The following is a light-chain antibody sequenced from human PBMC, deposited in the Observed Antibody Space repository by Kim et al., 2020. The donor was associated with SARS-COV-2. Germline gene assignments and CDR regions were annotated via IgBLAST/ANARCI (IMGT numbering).Light chain of an antibody. Sequence: QSVTSSCTGTRSDGGGYDFVSWYQHHPGKAPKLLIYEVSKRPSGVPDRFSGAKSGNTASLTVSGLQAEDEADYYCISYAGSNNFYVFGTGTKVTVL. J-gene: IGLJ1*01. V-gene: IGLV2-8*01. CDR2: EVS. CDR3: ISYAGSNNFYV. CDR1: RSDGGGYDF.